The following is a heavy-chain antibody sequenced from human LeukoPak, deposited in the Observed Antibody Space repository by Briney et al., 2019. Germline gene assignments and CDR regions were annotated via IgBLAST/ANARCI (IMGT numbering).Heavy chain of an antibody. CDR3: AREASGGYFDY. CDR1: GYTFSSYY. D-gene: IGHD4-23*01. Sequence: ASVMVSCKASGYTFSSYYMHWVRQAPGQGLEWVGLINPTGSSTNYAQKFRGRVTMTRDASTSTVYMDLNSLTSEDTAVYYCAREASGGYFDYWGQGTLVTVSS. J-gene: IGHJ4*02. V-gene: IGHV1-46*01. CDR2: INPTGSST.